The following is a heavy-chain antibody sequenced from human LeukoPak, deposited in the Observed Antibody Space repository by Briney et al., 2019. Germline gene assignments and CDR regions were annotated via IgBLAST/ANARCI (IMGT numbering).Heavy chain of an antibody. J-gene: IGHJ4*02. Sequence: SETLSLTCTVSGGSISSSNYYWGWIRQPPGKGLEWIGSIYYSGSTSYNPSLKSRVTISVDTSKNQLSLKLGSVTAADTAVYSCARNASDSGTSYFDYWGQGTLVTVSS. CDR2: IYYSGST. CDR1: GGSISSSNYY. V-gene: IGHV4-39*01. D-gene: IGHD1-26*01. CDR3: ARNASDSGTSYFDY.